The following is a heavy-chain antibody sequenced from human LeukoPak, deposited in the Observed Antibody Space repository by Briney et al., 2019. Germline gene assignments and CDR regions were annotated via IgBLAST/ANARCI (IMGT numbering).Heavy chain of an antibody. J-gene: IGHJ4*02. V-gene: IGHV4-39*07. Sequence: PSETLSLTCTVSGGSISTSNYYWGWIRQPPGKGLEWIGNIFYSGSTYYSPSLKSRVTISLDTSRNQFSLKLNSVTAADTAVYYCAKKLGYCGGGTCQYPSDYWGQGTLVTVSS. CDR2: IFYSGST. CDR1: GGSISTSNYY. D-gene: IGHD2-15*01. CDR3: AKKLGYCGGGTCQYPSDY.